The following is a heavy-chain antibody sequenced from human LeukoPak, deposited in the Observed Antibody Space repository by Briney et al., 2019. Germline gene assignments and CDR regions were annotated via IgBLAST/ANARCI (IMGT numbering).Heavy chain of an antibody. CDR3: ARSGGAFGYYGLDG. J-gene: IGHJ6*02. D-gene: IGHD3-10*01. CDR2: SRNKANSYTT. Sequence: PGGSLRLSCAASGFSFSDHFMDWVRQAPGKGVEWVGRSRNKANSYTTEYAASVKGRFTISRDDSKNSLYLQMNSLKTEDTAVYHCARSGGAFGYYGLDGWGQGTTVTVSS. V-gene: IGHV3-72*01. CDR1: GFSFSDHF.